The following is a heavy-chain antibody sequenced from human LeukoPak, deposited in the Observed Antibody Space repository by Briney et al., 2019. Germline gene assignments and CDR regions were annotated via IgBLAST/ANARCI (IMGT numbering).Heavy chain of an antibody. CDR2: IWYDGSNK. D-gene: IGHD6-13*01. Sequence: GGSLRLSCAASGFTFSSYGMHWVRQAPGKGLGWVAVIWYDGSNKYYADSVKGRFTISRDNSKNTLYLQMNSLRAEDTAVYYCAKDLAAAGIFDYWGQGTLVTVSS. J-gene: IGHJ4*02. CDR1: GFTFSSYG. CDR3: AKDLAAAGIFDY. V-gene: IGHV3-33*06.